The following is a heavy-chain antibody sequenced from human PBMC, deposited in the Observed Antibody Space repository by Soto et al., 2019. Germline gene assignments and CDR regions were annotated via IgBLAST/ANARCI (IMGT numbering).Heavy chain of an antibody. CDR1: GGSISSSGYC. Sequence: PSETLSLTCTVSGGSISSSGYCWAWIRQPPGKGLEWIASIYYSGSTYYNPSLKSRVTISVDTSKNQFSLKLSSVTAADTAAYYCAKTVTADYVDYWGQGTLVTVS. CDR3: AKTVTADYVDY. V-gene: IGHV4-39*01. CDR2: IYYSGST. D-gene: IGHD3-16*01. J-gene: IGHJ4*02.